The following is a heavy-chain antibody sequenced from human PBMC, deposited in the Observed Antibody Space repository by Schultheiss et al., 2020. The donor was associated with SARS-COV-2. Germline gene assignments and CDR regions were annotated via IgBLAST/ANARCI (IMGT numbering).Heavy chain of an antibody. V-gene: IGHV1-2*04. Sequence: ASVKVSCKASGYTFIAYYMHWVRQAPGQGLEWMGWINPNSGGTNYAQKFQGWVTMTRDTSISTAYMELSRLRSDDTAVYYCATDGGYCSSTSCHYGMDVWGQGTTVTVSS. CDR2: INPNSGGT. J-gene: IGHJ6*02. D-gene: IGHD2-2*01. CDR1: GYTFIAYY. CDR3: ATDGGYCSSTSCHYGMDV.